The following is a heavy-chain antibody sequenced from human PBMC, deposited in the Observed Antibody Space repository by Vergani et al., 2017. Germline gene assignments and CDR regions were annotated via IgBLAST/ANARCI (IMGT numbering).Heavy chain of an antibody. V-gene: IGHV1-69*01. CDR2: IIPIFGTA. D-gene: IGHD3-3*01. CDR1: GGTFSSYA. J-gene: IGHJ4*02. CDR3: ARGVAYYDFWSGYPTGDY. Sequence: QVQLVQSGAEVKKPGSSVKVSCKASGGTFSSYAISWVRQAPGQGLEWMGGIIPIFGTANYAQKFQGRVTITADESTSTAYMELSSLRSEDTAVYYCARGVAYYDFWSGYPTGDYWGQGTLVTVSS.